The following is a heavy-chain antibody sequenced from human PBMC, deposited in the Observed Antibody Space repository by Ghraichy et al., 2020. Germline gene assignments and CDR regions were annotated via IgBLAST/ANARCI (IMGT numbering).Heavy chain of an antibody. CDR3: ARDMYSSGWGASYYYYYMDV. Sequence: GGSLRLSCAASGFTVSSNYMSWVRQAPGKGLEWVSVIYSGGSTYYADSVKGRFTISRDNSKNTLYLQMNSLRAEDTAVYYCARDMYSSGWGASYYYYYMDVWGKGTTVTVSS. V-gene: IGHV3-53*01. CDR2: IYSGGST. CDR1: GFTVSSNY. J-gene: IGHJ6*03. D-gene: IGHD6-19*01.